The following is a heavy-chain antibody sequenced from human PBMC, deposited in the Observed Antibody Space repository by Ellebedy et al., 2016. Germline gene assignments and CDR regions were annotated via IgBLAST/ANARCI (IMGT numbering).Heavy chain of an antibody. CDR1: GFTFSRFD. D-gene: IGHD5-18*01. CDR3: AKVRSPDFYYSYDLDV. J-gene: IGHJ6*02. V-gene: IGHV3-30*18. Sequence: GESLKISCAASGFTFSRFDIHWVRQAQGKGLEWVAAISNDGNDENYGASVKGRFSISRDNSKNRVYLHMSSLRVEDTAVYSCAKVRSPDFYYSYDLDVWGQGTTVTVSS. CDR2: ISNDGNDE.